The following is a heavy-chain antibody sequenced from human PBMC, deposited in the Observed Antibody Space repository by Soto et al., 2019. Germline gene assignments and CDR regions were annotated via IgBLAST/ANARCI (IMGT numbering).Heavy chain of an antibody. V-gene: IGHV3-15*07. CDR3: SHGGVPAAAKGYYYYAMDV. CDR2: IKSKTDGGTA. Sequence: EVQLVESGGGLVKPGVSLRLSCAASGFTFTNAWMNWVRQAPGKGLEWVGRIKSKTDGGTADYAAPVKGRFTISRDDSRTTLYLQMNSLKAEDTAVYYCSHGGVPAAAKGYYYYAMDVWGQGTTVTVSS. J-gene: IGHJ6*02. D-gene: IGHD2-2*01. CDR1: GFTFTNAW.